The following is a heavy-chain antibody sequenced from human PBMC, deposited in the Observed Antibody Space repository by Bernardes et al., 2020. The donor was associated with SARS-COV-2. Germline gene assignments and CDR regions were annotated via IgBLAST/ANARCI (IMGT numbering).Heavy chain of an antibody. Sequence: TLSLTCTVSGGSITSGSYYWSWIRQPAGKGLEWIGRIYTSGSTNYNPSLKSRVTISVDTSKNQFSLKLSSVTAADTAVYYCAKSEVTTVTRARVDYWGQGTLVTVSS. J-gene: IGHJ4*02. CDR2: IYTSGST. D-gene: IGHD4-17*01. V-gene: IGHV4-61*02. CDR3: AKSEVTTVTRARVDY. CDR1: GGSITSGSYY.